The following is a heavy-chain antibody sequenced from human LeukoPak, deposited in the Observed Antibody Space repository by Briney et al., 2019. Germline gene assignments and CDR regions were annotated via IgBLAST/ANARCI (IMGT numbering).Heavy chain of an antibody. CDR2: IYYSGST. J-gene: IGHJ4*02. V-gene: IGHV4-30-4*01. CDR3: ARYDYGGNSGGRLSY. D-gene: IGHD4-23*01. CDR1: GGSISSGDYY. Sequence: SQTLSLTCTVSGGSISSGDYYWSWIRQPPGKGLEWIRYIYYSGSTYYNPSLKSRVTISVDTSKNQFSLKLSSVTAADTAVYYCARYDYGGNSGGRLSYWGQGTLVTVSS.